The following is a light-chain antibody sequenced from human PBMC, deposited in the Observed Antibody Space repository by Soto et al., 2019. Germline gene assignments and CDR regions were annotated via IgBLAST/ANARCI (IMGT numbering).Light chain of an antibody. CDR1: SSDVGGYNY. J-gene: IGLJ1*01. CDR3: SSYTSTITYV. Sequence: LTQPASVSGSPGQSITISCTGTSSDVGGYNYVSWYQQHPGKAPKLMIYEVSNRPSGVSNRFSGSKSGNTASLTISGLQAEDEADYYCSSYTSTITYVFGSGTKVTVL. V-gene: IGLV2-14*01. CDR2: EVS.